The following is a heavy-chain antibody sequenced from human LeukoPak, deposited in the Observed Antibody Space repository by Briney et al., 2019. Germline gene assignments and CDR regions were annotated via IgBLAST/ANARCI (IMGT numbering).Heavy chain of an antibody. CDR2: INHSGST. CDR3: ARRSVRGVSNY. J-gene: IGHJ4*02. D-gene: IGHD3-10*01. Sequence: SETLSLTCAVYGGSFSGYYWSWTRQPPGKGLEWIGEINHSGSTNYNPSLKSRVTISVDTSKNQFSLKLSSVTAADTAVYYCARRSVRGVSNYWGQGTLVTVSS. CDR1: GGSFSGYY. V-gene: IGHV4-34*01.